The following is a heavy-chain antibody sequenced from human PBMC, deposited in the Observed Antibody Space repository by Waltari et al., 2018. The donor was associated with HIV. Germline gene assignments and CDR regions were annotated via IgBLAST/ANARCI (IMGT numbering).Heavy chain of an antibody. Sequence: QVQLQESGPGLVKPSETLSLFCTVSGGSISNSYWGWIRQPPGKGLEWIGYIYYTGSTDYNPSLKSRVTISVDTSKNQFSLKLTSVTAADTAQYYCARYSSAWTGFDYWGQGTLVTVSS. CDR2: IYYTGST. CDR3: ARYSSAWTGFDY. D-gene: IGHD6-19*01. J-gene: IGHJ4*02. V-gene: IGHV4-59*01. CDR1: GGSISNSY.